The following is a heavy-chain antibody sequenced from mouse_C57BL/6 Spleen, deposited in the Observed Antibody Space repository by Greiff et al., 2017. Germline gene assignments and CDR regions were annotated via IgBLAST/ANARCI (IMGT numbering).Heavy chain of an antibody. D-gene: IGHD1-1*01. CDR3: ASPAAPSSYYGSSCAMDY. CDR1: GYSITSGYY. V-gene: IGHV3-6*01. J-gene: IGHJ4*01. Sequence: EVKLQESGPGLVKPSQSLSLTCSVTGYSITSGYYWNWIRQFPGNKLEWMGYISYDGSNNYNPSLKNRISITRDTSKNQFFLKLNSVTTEDTATYYCASPAAPSSYYGSSCAMDYWGQGTSVTVSS. CDR2: ISYDGSN.